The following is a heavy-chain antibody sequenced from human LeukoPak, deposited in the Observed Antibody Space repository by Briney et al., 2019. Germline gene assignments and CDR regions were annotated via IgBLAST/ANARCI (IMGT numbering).Heavy chain of an antibody. Sequence: ASVKVSCKASGYTFTSYGISWVRQAPGQGLEWMGWISAYNGNTNYAQKLQGRATMTTDTSTSTDYTELRSLRSDDPAVYYCARVTGDTAPNFDYWGQGTLVTVSS. CDR2: ISAYNGNT. CDR1: GYTFTSYG. J-gene: IGHJ4*02. CDR3: ARVTGDTAPNFDY. D-gene: IGHD5-18*01. V-gene: IGHV1-18*01.